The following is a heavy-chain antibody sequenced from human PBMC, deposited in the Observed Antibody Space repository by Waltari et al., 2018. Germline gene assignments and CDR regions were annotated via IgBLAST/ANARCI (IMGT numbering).Heavy chain of an antibody. Sequence: EVQLVASGGGLVKPGGSRRLSCAASGFPLSTYSMNWVRQAPGKGLEWVSSISSRSYIYYVDSVKGRFTISRDNAKNSLYLQMNSLRAEDTAVYYCGRDVYGDYVGGGGGAFDIWGQGTMVTVSS. CDR2: ISSRSYI. CDR1: GFPLSTYS. D-gene: IGHD4-17*01. J-gene: IGHJ3*02. CDR3: GRDVYGDYVGGGGGAFDI. V-gene: IGHV3-21*01.